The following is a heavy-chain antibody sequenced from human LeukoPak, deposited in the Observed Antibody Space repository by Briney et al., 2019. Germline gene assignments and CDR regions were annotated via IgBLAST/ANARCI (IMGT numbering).Heavy chain of an antibody. J-gene: IGHJ4*02. CDR1: GFTFDDYA. V-gene: IGHV3-9*01. CDR3: AKDIERRYYGSGSYCDY. Sequence: GGSLRLSCAASGFTFDDYAMHWVRQAPGKGLEWVSGISWNSGSIGYADSVKGRFTISRDNAKNSLYLQMNSLRAEDTALYYCAKDIERRYYGSGSYCDYWGQGTLVTVSS. D-gene: IGHD3-10*01. CDR2: ISWNSGSI.